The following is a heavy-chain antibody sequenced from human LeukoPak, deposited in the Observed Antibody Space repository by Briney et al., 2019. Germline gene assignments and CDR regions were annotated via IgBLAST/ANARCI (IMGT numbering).Heavy chain of an antibody. V-gene: IGHV4-59*08. CDR2: GYYRGST. CDR1: GGSIKTNY. Sequence: PSETLSLTCTVSGGSIKTNYWSWIRQPPGKGLEWIGYGYYRGSTNYNPSLKSRVTISVDTSKNQFSLKLSSVTAADTAVYYCARVGVNYGDFDYWGQGTLVTVSS. D-gene: IGHD3-10*01. J-gene: IGHJ4*02. CDR3: ARVGVNYGDFDY.